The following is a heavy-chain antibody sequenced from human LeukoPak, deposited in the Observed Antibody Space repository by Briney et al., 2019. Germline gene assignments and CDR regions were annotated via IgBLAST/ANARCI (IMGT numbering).Heavy chain of an antibody. V-gene: IGHV4-34*01. D-gene: IGHD3-3*01. Sequence: SETLSLTCAVYGGSFSGYYWSWICHSPRNGLEWIGEINHSGSTNYNPSLKSRVTISVATSKYQFSLKLSSVTAADTAVYYWARENPQWVSIFGVVILRKYYFDYWGQGTLVTVSS. J-gene: IGHJ4*02. CDR1: GGSFSGYY. CDR3: ARENPQWVSIFGVVILRKYYFDY. CDR2: INHSGST.